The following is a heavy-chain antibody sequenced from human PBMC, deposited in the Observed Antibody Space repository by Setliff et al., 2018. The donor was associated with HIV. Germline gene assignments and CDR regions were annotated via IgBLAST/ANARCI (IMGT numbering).Heavy chain of an antibody. J-gene: IGHJ5*02. V-gene: IGHV3-33*08. CDR3: ASSGSGSYINWFGP. CDR2: IWYDGSIE. D-gene: IGHD3-10*01. CDR1: EFTFSSYA. Sequence: GGSLRLSCAASEFTFSSYAMHWVRQAAGKGLEWVAVIWYDGSIEYYIDSVKGRFTISRDNSKNTLYLQMNSLRAEDTAVYYCASSGSGSYINWFGPWGQGTLVTVS.